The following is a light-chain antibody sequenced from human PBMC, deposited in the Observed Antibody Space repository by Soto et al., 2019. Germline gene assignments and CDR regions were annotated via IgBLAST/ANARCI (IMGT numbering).Light chain of an antibody. Sequence: QSALTQPRSVSGSPGQSVAISCTGTSSDVGGYSFVSWYQQHPGKAPKLMIYEDTKRPSGVSDRFSGSKSGNTASLTISGLQAEDEADYYCCSYATSSTYVFGTGTKVTVL. CDR3: CSYATSSTYV. J-gene: IGLJ1*01. CDR2: EDT. V-gene: IGLV2-11*01. CDR1: SSDVGGYSF.